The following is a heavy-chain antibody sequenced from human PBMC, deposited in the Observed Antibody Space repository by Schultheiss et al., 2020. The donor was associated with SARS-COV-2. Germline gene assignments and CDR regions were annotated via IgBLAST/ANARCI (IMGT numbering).Heavy chain of an antibody. CDR1: GGSISSSSYY. CDR3: GAQRVGSSGYHL. Sequence: SQTLSLTCAVSGGSISSSSYYWSWIRQPPGKGLEWIGYIYYSGSTNYNPSLKSRVTISVDTSKNQFSLKLSSVTAADTAVYYCGAQRVGSSGYHLWGQGTLVTVSS. V-gene: IGHV4-61*01. J-gene: IGHJ5*02. D-gene: IGHD3-22*01. CDR2: IYYSGST.